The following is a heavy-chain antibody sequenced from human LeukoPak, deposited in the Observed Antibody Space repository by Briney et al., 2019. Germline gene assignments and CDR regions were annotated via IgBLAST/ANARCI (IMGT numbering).Heavy chain of an antibody. V-gene: IGHV3-74*01. CDR1: GFTFSRHW. Sequence: GGSLRLSCAASGFTFSRHWMHWVRQAPGKGLVWVSRINSDGSSTSYADSVKGRFTISRDNAKNTLYLQMNSLRAEDTAVYYCAREGGTIEIGEFDYWGRGTLVTVSS. D-gene: IGHD3-16*02. CDR3: AREGGTIEIGEFDY. J-gene: IGHJ4*02. CDR2: INSDGSST.